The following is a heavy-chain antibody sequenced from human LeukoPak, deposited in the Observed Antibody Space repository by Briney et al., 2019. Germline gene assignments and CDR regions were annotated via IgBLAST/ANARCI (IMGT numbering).Heavy chain of an antibody. V-gene: IGHV4-59*08. CDR1: GGSISSYY. J-gene: IGHJ6*03. Sequence: SETLSLTCTVSGGSISSYYWSWVRQPPGKGLEWVGYLYYTESTNYNPSLKSRVTISVDTSKNQFSLKLSSVTAADTAVYYCARQKRGYHGSGNPIDHYYYLDVWGRGTTVTVSS. D-gene: IGHD3-10*01. CDR2: LYYTEST. CDR3: ARQKRGYHGSGNPIDHYYYLDV.